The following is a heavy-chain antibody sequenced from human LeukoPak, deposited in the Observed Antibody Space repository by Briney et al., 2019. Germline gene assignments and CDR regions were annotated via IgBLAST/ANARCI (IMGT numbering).Heavy chain of an antibody. J-gene: IGHJ6*03. D-gene: IGHD3-10*01. CDR1: GGTFSSYA. V-gene: IGHV1-69*13. CDR2: IIPIFGTA. CDR3: ARDRGEGPYYYYYMDV. Sequence: SVKVSCKASGGTFSSYAISWVRQAPGQGLEWMGGIIPIFGTANYAQKFQGRVTIAADESTSTAYMELSSLRSEDTAVYYCARDRGEGPYYYYYMDVWGKGTTVTVSS.